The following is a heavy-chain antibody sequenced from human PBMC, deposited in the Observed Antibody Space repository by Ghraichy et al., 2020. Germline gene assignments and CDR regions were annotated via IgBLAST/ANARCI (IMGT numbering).Heavy chain of an antibody. V-gene: IGHV4-59*08. Sequence: ETLSLTCTVSGGSISSYYWSWIRQPPGKGLEWIGYIYYSGSTNYNPSLKSRVTISVDTSKNQFSLKLSSVTAADTAVYYCARHRKKGYSGYDAYYYYYMDVWGKGTTVTVSS. D-gene: IGHD5-12*01. CDR2: IYYSGST. J-gene: IGHJ6*03. CDR3: ARHRKKGYSGYDAYYYYYMDV. CDR1: GGSISSYY.